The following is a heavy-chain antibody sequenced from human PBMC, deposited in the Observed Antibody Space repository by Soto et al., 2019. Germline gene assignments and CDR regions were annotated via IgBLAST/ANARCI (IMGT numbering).Heavy chain of an antibody. CDR1: GGSVSSGSYY. Sequence: SETLSLTCTVSGGSVSSGSYYWSWIRQPPGKGLEWIGYIYYSGSTNYNPSLKSRVTISVDTSKNQFSLKLSSVTAADTAVYYCARLGYDSSGYYLLDYWGQGTLVTVSS. CDR2: IYYSGST. D-gene: IGHD3-22*01. J-gene: IGHJ4*02. CDR3: ARLGYDSSGYYLLDY. V-gene: IGHV4-61*01.